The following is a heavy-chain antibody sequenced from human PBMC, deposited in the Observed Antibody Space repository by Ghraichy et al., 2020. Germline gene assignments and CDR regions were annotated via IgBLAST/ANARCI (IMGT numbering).Heavy chain of an antibody. V-gene: IGHV3-7*03. D-gene: IGHD1-26*01. CDR3: ARVAAEKWGLQDGYYFDY. Sequence: GGSLRLSCAASGFTFSSYWMNWVRQAPGKGLEWVANIGEDGSQKYSVDSVKGRFTISRDNAKNSMYLQMNSLRAEDTAMYFCARVAAEKWGLQDGYYFDYWGLGTLVTVSS. J-gene: IGHJ4*02. CDR2: IGEDGSQK. CDR1: GFTFSSYW.